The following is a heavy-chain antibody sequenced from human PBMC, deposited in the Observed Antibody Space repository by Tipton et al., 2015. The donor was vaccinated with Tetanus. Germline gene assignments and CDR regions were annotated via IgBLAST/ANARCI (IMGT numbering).Heavy chain of an antibody. CDR1: GFTFSNAW. J-gene: IGHJ4*02. D-gene: IGHD3-16*02. Sequence: CAASGFTFSNAWMSWVRQAPGKGLEWVGRIKSKTDGGATDYAAPVKGRFTISRDDSKNTLYLQMNSLKTEDTAVYYCTTGDTRLRLGELSSYYFDYWGQGTLVTVSS. CDR2: IKSKTDGGAT. V-gene: IGHV3-15*01. CDR3: TTGDTRLRLGELSSYYFDY.